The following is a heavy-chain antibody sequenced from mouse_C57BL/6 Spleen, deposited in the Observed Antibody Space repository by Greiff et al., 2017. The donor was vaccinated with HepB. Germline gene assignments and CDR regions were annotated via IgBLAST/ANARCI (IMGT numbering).Heavy chain of an antibody. V-gene: IGHV1-52*01. CDR2: IDPSDSET. D-gene: IGHD2-13*01. CDR1: GYTFTSYW. J-gene: IGHJ2*01. CDR3: ARWGLGGYFDC. Sequence: QVQLQQPGAELVRPGSSVKLSCKASGYTFTSYWMHWVKQRPIQGLEWIGNIDPSDSETHYNQKFKDKATLTVDKSSSTAYMQLSSLTSEDSAVYYCARWGLGGYFDCWGKGTTLTVSS.